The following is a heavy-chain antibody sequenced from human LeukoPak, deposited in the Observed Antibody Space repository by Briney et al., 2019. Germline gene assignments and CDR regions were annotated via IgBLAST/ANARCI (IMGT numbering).Heavy chain of an antibody. CDR3: ASYDSSGLNWFDP. CDR1: GFTVSSNY. CDR2: IYSGGST. J-gene: IGHJ5*02. V-gene: IGHV3-66*02. D-gene: IGHD3-22*01. Sequence: GGSLRLSCAASGFTVSSNYMSWVRQAPGKGQEWVSVIYSGGSTYYADAVKGRFTISRDNSKNTLYLQMNSLRAEDTAVYYGASYDSSGLNWFDPWGQGTLVTVSS.